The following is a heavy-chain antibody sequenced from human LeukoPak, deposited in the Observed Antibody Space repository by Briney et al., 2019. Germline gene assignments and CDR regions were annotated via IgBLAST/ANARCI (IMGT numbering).Heavy chain of an antibody. Sequence: PSETLSLTCTVSGYSISSGYYWGWIRQPPGKGLEWIGSIYHSGSTYYNPSLKSRVTISVDTSKNQFSLRLTSVTAADTATYYCARDQEAYCTSSSCFQFAPWGQGTLVIVSS. CDR1: GYSISSGYY. CDR3: ARDQEAYCTSSSCFQFAP. J-gene: IGHJ5*01. CDR2: IYHSGST. D-gene: IGHD2-8*01. V-gene: IGHV4-38-2*02.